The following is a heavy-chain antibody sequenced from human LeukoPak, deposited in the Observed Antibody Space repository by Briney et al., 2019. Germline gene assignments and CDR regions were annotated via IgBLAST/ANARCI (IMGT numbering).Heavy chain of an antibody. CDR2: IYHSGTT. Sequence: KPSETLSLTCAVSGYSISSGYYWGWIRQPPGEGLEWIGTIYHSGTTYYNPSLKSRVTISVDTSKNQFSLKLSSVTVADTAVYYCARRYYYGEPFDYWGQGTLVTVSS. V-gene: IGHV4-38-2*01. J-gene: IGHJ4*02. CDR1: GYSISSGYY. CDR3: ARRYYYGEPFDY. D-gene: IGHD3-10*01.